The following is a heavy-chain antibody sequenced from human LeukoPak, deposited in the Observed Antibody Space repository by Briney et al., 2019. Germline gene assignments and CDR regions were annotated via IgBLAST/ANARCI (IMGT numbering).Heavy chain of an antibody. CDR2: IKQDGSEK. Sequence: GGSLRLSCAATGFTFSSYWMSWVRQAPGKGLEWVANIKQDGSEKYYVDSVKGRFTISRDNAKNSLYLQMNSLRAEDTAVYYCARDSGDFWSGLYRGIDYWGQGTLVTVSS. J-gene: IGHJ4*02. CDR3: ARDSGDFWSGLYRGIDY. D-gene: IGHD3-3*01. CDR1: GFTFSSYW. V-gene: IGHV3-7*01.